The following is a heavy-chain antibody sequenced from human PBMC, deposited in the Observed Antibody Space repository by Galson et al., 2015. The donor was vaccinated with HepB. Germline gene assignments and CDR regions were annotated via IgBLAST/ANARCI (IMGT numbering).Heavy chain of an antibody. CDR2: ISSTGTTM. Sequence: SLRLSCAASGFTFSSYTMNWVRQAPGKGLESVSYISSTGTTMYYADSAKGRFTISRDNAKNSLYLQMNSLRAEDTAVYYCARFYFGSGGSSAYWYFDLWGRGALVTVSS. CDR3: ARFYFGSGGSSAYWYFDL. J-gene: IGHJ2*01. V-gene: IGHV3-48*01. CDR1: GFTFSSYT. D-gene: IGHD3-10*01.